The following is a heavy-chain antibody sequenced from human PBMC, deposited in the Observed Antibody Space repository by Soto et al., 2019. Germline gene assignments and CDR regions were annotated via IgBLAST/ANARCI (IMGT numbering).Heavy chain of an antibody. CDR3: ARGSVVVVAATLSYSSLWFDP. CDR2: INHSGST. D-gene: IGHD2-15*01. CDR1: GGSFSGYY. Sequence: PSETLSLTCAVYGGSFSGYYWSWIRQPPGKGLEWIGEINHSGSTNYNPSLKSRVTISVDTSKNQFSLKLSSVTAADTAVYYCARGSVVVVAATLSYSSLWFDPWGQGTLVTVSS. J-gene: IGHJ5*02. V-gene: IGHV4-34*01.